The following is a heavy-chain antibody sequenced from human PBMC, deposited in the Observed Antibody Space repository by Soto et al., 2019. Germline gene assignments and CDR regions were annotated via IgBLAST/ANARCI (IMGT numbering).Heavy chain of an antibody. Sequence: SETLSLTCTVSGGSISSYYWSWIRQPPGKGLEWIGYTYYSGSTNYNPSLKSRVTISVDRSKNQFSLKLSSVTAADTAVYYCARVYGGRGFDPWGQGTLVTVSS. CDR1: GGSISSYY. CDR3: ARVYGGRGFDP. CDR2: TYYSGST. J-gene: IGHJ5*02. V-gene: IGHV4-59*12. D-gene: IGHD1-26*01.